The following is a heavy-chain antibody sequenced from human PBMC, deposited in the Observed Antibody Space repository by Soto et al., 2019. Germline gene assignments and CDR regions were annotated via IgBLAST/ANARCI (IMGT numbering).Heavy chain of an antibody. CDR2: ISGSGGST. CDR3: ARDKTRRGYSGYDPKYYFDY. Sequence: GGSLRLSCAASGFTFSSYAMSWVRQAPGKGLEWVSAISGSGGSTYYADSVKGRFTISRDNSKNTLYLQMNSLRAEDTAVYYCARDKTRRGYSGYDPKYYFDYWGQGTLVTVSS. J-gene: IGHJ4*02. V-gene: IGHV3-23*01. CDR1: GFTFSSYA. D-gene: IGHD5-12*01.